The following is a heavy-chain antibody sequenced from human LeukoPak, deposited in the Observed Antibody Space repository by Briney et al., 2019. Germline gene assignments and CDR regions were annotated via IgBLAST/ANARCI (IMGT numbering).Heavy chain of an antibody. Sequence: GGSLRLSCAASGFTFSSYWMSWVRQAPGKVLEGVANIKRDGSEKYYVDSVKGRFTISRDNAKHSLYLQINSLRAEDTAVYYCARGYGNYGHWGQGTLVTVSS. CDR3: ARGYGNYGH. J-gene: IGHJ4*02. V-gene: IGHV3-7*01. D-gene: IGHD4-11*01. CDR1: GFTFSSYW. CDR2: IKRDGSEK.